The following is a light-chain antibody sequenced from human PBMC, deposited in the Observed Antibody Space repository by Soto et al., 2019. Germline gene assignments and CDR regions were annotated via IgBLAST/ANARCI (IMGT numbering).Light chain of an antibody. CDR3: HQYQNYSFS. CDR1: QSVFIW. Sequence: DIQLTQSPSIVSASLGDRVTISCRASQSVFIWLAWYQQKRGKAPKLLIYDASALESGVPPRFSGSGFETESTLSIDGLQSDDFAVYYCHQYQNYSFSFGQGTELEI. CDR2: DAS. J-gene: IGKJ2*03. V-gene: IGKV1-5*01.